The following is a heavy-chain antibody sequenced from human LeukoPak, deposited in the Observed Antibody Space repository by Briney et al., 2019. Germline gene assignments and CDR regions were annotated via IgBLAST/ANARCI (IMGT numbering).Heavy chain of an antibody. D-gene: IGHD5/OR15-5a*01. CDR1: GGSISSYY. CDR2: IYTSGST. J-gene: IGHJ6*03. V-gene: IGHV4-4*07. CDR3: ARSTRDYYYFYYMDV. Sequence: ASETLSLTCTVSGGSISSYYWSWIRQPAGKGLEWIGRIYTSGSTNYNPPLKSRVTMSVDTSKNQFSLKLSSVTAADTAVYYCARSTRDYYYFYYMDVWGKGTTVTVSS.